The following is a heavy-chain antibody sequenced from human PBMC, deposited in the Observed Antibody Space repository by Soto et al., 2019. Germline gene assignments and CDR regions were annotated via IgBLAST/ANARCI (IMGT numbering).Heavy chain of an antibody. J-gene: IGHJ5*02. CDR2: IDPSDSYT. Sequence: GESLKISCAGSGYSFTIYWISLVRQMPGKGLDWMGRIDPSDSYTNYGPSFQGHVTMSVDKSTSTAYLQWSSLKASDTAMYYCARMDGLVRGITKNWFDPWGQGTLVTVSS. CDR3: ARMDGLVRGITKNWFDP. CDR1: GYSFTIYW. V-gene: IGHV5-10-1*01. D-gene: IGHD3-10*01.